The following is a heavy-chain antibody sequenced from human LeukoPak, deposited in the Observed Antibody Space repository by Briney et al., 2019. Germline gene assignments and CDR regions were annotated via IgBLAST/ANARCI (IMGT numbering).Heavy chain of an antibody. CDR3: ARDQGSSWPRYYYGMDV. V-gene: IGHV6-1*01. CDR1: GDSVSSNSAA. J-gene: IGHJ6*02. D-gene: IGHD6-13*01. Sequence: SQTLSLTCAISGDSVSSNSAAWNWIRQPPSRGLEWLGRTYYRSKWYNDYAVSVKSRITINPDTSKNQFSLQLNSVTPEDTAVYYCARDQGSSWPRYYYGMDVWGQGTTVTVSS. CDR2: TYYRSKWYN.